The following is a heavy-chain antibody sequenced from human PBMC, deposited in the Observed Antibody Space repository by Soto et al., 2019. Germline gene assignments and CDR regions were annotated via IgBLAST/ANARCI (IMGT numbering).Heavy chain of an antibody. CDR1: GGSISSYY. V-gene: IGHV4-59*01. CDR3: ARVRQPNYEFWSGYANTNWFDL. J-gene: IGHJ5*02. Sequence: SETLSLTCTVSGGSISSYYWSWIRQPPGKGLEWIGYIYYSGSTNYNPSLKSRVTISVDTSKNQFSLKLSSVTAADTAVYYCARVRQPNYEFWSGYANTNWFDLWGQGTLVTVSS. CDR2: IYYSGST. D-gene: IGHD3-3*01.